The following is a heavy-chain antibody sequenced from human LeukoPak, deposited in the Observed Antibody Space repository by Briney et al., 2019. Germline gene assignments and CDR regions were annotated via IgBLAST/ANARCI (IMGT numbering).Heavy chain of an antibody. D-gene: IGHD3-3*01. V-gene: IGHV4-39*01. J-gene: IGHJ5*02. CDR3: ARTGTPITIFGVVNWFDP. Sequence: SETLSLTCTVSGGSISSSSYYWGWIRQPPGKGLEWIGSIYYSGSTYYNPSLKSRVTISVDTSKNQFSLKLSSVTAADTAVYYCARTGTPITIFGVVNWFDPWGQGTLVTVSS. CDR2: IYYSGST. CDR1: GGSISSSSYY.